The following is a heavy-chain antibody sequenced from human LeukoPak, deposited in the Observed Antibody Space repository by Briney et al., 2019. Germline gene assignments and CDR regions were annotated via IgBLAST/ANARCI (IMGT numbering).Heavy chain of an antibody. Sequence: GGSLRLSCAASGFTFRSYSMNCVRQAPGKGREGVSSISNNSSYIYYADSVKGRFNTYRDNTQHSLYLQMNSMRAEDTDVYYCASKTIVVPDANYYYYYYGMDVWGQGNTVTVSS. V-gene: IGHV3-21*04. J-gene: IGHJ6*02. CDR2: ISNNSSYI. CDR1: GFTFRSYS. CDR3: ASKTIVVPDANYYYYYYGMDV. D-gene: IGHD2-2*01.